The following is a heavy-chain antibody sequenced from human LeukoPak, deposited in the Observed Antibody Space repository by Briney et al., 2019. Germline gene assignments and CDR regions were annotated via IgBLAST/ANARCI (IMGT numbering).Heavy chain of an antibody. V-gene: IGHV4-34*01. CDR1: GGSFSGYY. CDR3: ARGPPYYDYVWGSYRFYYFDY. Sequence: SETLSLTCAVYGGSFSGYYWSWLRQPPGKGLEWIGETNHSGSTNYNPSLKSRVTISVDTSKNQFSLKLSSVTAADTAVYYCARGPPYYDYVWGSYRFYYFDYWGQGTLVTVSS. D-gene: IGHD3-16*02. J-gene: IGHJ4*02. CDR2: TNHSGST.